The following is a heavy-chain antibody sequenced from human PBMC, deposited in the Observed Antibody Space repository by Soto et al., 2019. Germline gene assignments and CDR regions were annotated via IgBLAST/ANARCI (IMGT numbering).Heavy chain of an antibody. Sequence: QVQLQQWGAGLLKPSETLSLTCAVYGGSLSGYYWSWICQPPGKGLEWIGEINHSGSTNYNPSLKSRVTISVDTSKNQFSLKLSSVTAADTAVYYCARLALRFHGAFDIWGQGTMVTVSS. J-gene: IGHJ3*02. D-gene: IGHD3-3*01. V-gene: IGHV4-34*01. CDR2: INHSGST. CDR1: GGSLSGYY. CDR3: ARLALRFHGAFDI.